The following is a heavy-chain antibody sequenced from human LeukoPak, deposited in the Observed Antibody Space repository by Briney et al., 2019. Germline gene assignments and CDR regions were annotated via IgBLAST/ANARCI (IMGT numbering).Heavy chain of an antibody. V-gene: IGHV4-59*01. Sequence: SETLSLTCTVSGGSISSYYWSWIRQPPGKGLEWIGYIYYSGSTNYNPSLKSRVTISVDMSKNQFSLKLSSVTAADTAVYYCARGGIIAAAGVDYWGQGTLVTVSS. D-gene: IGHD6-13*01. CDR2: IYYSGST. J-gene: IGHJ4*02. CDR1: GGSISSYY. CDR3: ARGGIIAAAGVDY.